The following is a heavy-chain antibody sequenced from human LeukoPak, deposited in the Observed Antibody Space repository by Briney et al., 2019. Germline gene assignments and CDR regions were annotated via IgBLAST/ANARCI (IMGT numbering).Heavy chain of an antibody. V-gene: IGHV4-61*02. CDR1: GGSISSGSYY. D-gene: IGHD3-22*01. CDR3: ARDSRYYDSSGLGFYYYYYMDV. Sequence: SETLSLTCAVSGGSISSGSYYWSWIRQPAGKGLEWIGRVYTSGSTNYNPSLKSRVTISVDTSKNQFSLKLSSVTAADTAVYYCARDSRYYDSSGLGFYYYYYMDVWGKGTTVTISS. CDR2: VYTSGST. J-gene: IGHJ6*03.